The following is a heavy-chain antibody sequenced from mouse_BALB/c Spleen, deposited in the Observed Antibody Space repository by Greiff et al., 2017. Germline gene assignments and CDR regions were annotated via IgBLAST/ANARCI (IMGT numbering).Heavy chain of an antibody. Sequence: QVQLQQSGAELVAPSQSLSITCTVSGFSLTSYGVHWVRQPPGKGLEWLGVIWAGGSTNYNSALMSRLSISKDNSKSQVFLKMNSLQTDDTAMYYCARGYDGYYGPFAYWGQGTLVTVSA. D-gene: IGHD2-3*01. V-gene: IGHV2-9*02. CDR2: IWAGGST. CDR3: ARGYDGYYGPFAY. CDR1: GFSLTSYG. J-gene: IGHJ3*01.